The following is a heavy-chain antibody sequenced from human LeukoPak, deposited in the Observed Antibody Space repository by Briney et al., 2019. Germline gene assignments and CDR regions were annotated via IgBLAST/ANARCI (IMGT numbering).Heavy chain of an antibody. V-gene: IGHV1-46*01. J-gene: IGHJ4*02. CDR1: GYTFTSYY. D-gene: IGHD2-21*02. CDR3: ARVGTAIGLDY. CDR2: INPSGGST. Sequence: ASVKVSCKASGYTFTSYYMHWVRQAPGQGLEWMGIINPSGGSTSYAQKFQGRVTITRDTSASTAYMELSSLRSEDTAVYYCARVGTAIGLDYWGQGTLVTVSS.